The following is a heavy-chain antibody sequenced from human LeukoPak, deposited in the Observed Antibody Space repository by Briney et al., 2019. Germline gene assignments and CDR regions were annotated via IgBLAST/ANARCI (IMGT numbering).Heavy chain of an antibody. CDR2: TYYRSKWSKWYD. J-gene: IGHJ6*02. CDR1: GDSVSSDNAA. V-gene: IGHV6-1*01. CDR3: ARVGYCSSTTCPPSGYYYGMDV. D-gene: IGHD2-2*01. Sequence: LSLTCAISGDSVSSDNAAWNWIRQSPSRGLEWLGRTYYRSKWSKWYDDYAVSVRSRITITPDTSKNQFSLQLNSVTPEDTAVYYCARVGYCSSTTCPPSGYYYGMDVWGQGTTVTVSS.